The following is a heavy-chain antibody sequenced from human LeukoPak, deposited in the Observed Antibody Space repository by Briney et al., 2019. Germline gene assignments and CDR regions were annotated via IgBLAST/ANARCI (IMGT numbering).Heavy chain of an antibody. CDR2: IKQDGSEK. J-gene: IGHJ4*02. Sequence: PGGSLRLSCAASGFTFSSYWMSWVRQAPGKGLEWVANIKQDGSEKYYVDSVKGRFTISRDNAKNSLYLQMNSLRAEDTAVYYCASDRYSSSSDYWGQGTLVTVSS. V-gene: IGHV3-7*01. CDR1: GFTFSSYW. D-gene: IGHD6-6*01. CDR3: ASDRYSSSSDY.